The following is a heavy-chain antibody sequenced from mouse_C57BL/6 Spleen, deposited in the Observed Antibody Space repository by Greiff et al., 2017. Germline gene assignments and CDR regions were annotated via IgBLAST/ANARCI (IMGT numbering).Heavy chain of an antibody. J-gene: IGHJ2*01. CDR3: ARSGGYDAIDY. V-gene: IGHV1-7*01. D-gene: IGHD2-14*01. CDR2: INPSSGDT. CDR1: GYPFTSYW. Sequence: VQLQQSGAELAKPGASVTMSCKASGYPFTSYWMHWVKQRPGQGLAWIGSINPSSGDTNYNQKFTHKATLTADKSSSTAYMQRSSRTYEDSAVYYCARSGGYDAIDYWGQGNTGTV.